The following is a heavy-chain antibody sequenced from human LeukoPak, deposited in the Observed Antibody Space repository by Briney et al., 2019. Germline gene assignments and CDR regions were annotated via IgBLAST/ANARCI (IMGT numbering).Heavy chain of an antibody. Sequence: SETPSLTCAVSGGSFSGYYWSWIRQPPGKGLEWIGEINHSGSTNYNPSLKSRVTISVDTSKNQFSLKLSSVTAADTAVYYCARGSGGWAQWLVQGDYWGQGTLVTVSS. D-gene: IGHD6-19*01. CDR3: ARGSGGWAQWLVQGDY. V-gene: IGHV4-34*01. CDR1: GGSFSGYY. J-gene: IGHJ4*02. CDR2: INHSGST.